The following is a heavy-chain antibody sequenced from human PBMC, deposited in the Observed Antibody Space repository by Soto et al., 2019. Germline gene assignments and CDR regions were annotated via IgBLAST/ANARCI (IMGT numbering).Heavy chain of an antibody. Sequence: QLGESGGGLVQPGGSLRLSCAASGFTFSDYPMNWVRQAPGNGLEWVSSIRTISSAIYFADSVRGRFTISRDNARNSLYLQMTSLRDEDTAVYYCARETPSFDSWGQGTLVTVSS. CDR2: IRTISSAI. D-gene: IGHD2-15*01. CDR1: GFTFSDYP. V-gene: IGHV3-48*02. J-gene: IGHJ4*02. CDR3: ARETPSFDS.